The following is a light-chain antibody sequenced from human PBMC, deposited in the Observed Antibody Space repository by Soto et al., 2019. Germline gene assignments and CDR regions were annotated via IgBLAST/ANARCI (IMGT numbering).Light chain of an antibody. J-gene: IGLJ3*02. V-gene: IGLV1-47*02. CDR1: SSNIGSNY. CDR2: SNN. CDR3: AAWDDSLSVNWV. Sequence: HSALTQPPSASGTPGQRVTISCSGSSSNIGSNYVYWYQQLPGTAPKLLIYSNNQRPSGVPDRFSGSKSGTSASLAISGLRSEDEADYYCAAWDDSLSVNWVFGGGTKLTVL.